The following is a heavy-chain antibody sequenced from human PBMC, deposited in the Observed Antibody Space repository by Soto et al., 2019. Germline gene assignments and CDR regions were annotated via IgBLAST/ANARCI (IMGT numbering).Heavy chain of an antibody. Sequence: PSETLSLTCTVSGGSISSYYWSWIRQPPGKGLEWIGYMYHSGSTYYNPSLKSRVTISVDRSKNQFSLKLSSVTAADTAVYYCARGMTTVTTLDYWGQGTLVTVSS. CDR1: GGSISSYY. J-gene: IGHJ4*02. CDR2: MYHSGST. CDR3: ARGMTTVTTLDY. V-gene: IGHV4-59*12. D-gene: IGHD4-17*01.